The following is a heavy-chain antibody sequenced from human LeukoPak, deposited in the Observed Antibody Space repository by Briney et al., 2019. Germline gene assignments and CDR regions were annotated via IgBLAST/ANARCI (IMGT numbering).Heavy chain of an antibody. CDR1: GFTLTNFD. CDR3: ARVYRQLRPYYFDY. J-gene: IGHJ4*02. V-gene: IGHV1-8*01. Sequence: ASVKVSCKASGFTLTNFDINWVRQATGQGLEWMGWMNSNTGNTGYAQEFQGRVTMTRNTSISTAYMELSSLRSEDTAVYYCARVYRQLRPYYFDYWGQGTLVTVSS. D-gene: IGHD4-23*01. CDR2: MNSNTGNT.